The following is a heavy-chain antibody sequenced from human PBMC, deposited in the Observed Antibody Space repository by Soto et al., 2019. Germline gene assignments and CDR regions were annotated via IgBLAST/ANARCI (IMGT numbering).Heavy chain of an antibody. V-gene: IGHV3-30-3*01. CDR2: ISYDGSNK. CDR1: GFTFSSYA. CDR3: APAIAAAGQFDY. D-gene: IGHD6-13*01. Sequence: QVQLVESGGGVVQPGRSLRLSCAASGFTFSSYAMHWVRQAPGKGLEWVAVISYDGSNKYYADSVKGRFTISRDNSKNTLYRQMNSLRAEDTAVYYCAPAIAAAGQFDYWGQGTLVTVSS. J-gene: IGHJ4*02.